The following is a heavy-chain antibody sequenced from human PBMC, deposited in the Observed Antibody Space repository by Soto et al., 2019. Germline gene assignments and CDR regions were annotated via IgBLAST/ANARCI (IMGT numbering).Heavy chain of an antibody. CDR1: GGSISSYY. V-gene: IGHV4-59*01. CDR3: ARADDSSGYFSLDY. CDR2: IYYSGST. Sequence: KAPETLSLTCTVSGGSISSYYWSWIRQPPGKGLEWIGYIYYSGSTNYNPSLKSRVTISVDTSKNQFSLKLSSVTAADTAVYYCARADDSSGYFSLDYWGQGTLVTVSS. J-gene: IGHJ4*02. D-gene: IGHD3-22*01.